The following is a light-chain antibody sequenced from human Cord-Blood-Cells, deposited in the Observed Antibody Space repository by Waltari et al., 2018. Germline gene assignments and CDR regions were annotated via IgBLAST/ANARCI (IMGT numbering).Light chain of an antibody. CDR3: QQYNSYPFT. CDR2: KAS. CDR1: QSISSW. Sequence: DIQMTQSPSTLSASVGDRVTITCRASQSISSWLAWYQQKPGKAPKLLIYKASSLGSGVPSRFSGSGSGTEFTLTISSLQPDDFATYYCQQYNSYPFTFGPGTKVDIK. J-gene: IGKJ3*01. V-gene: IGKV1-5*03.